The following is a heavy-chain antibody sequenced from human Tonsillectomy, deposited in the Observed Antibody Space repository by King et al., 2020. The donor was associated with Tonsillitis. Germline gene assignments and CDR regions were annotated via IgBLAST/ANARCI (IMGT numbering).Heavy chain of an antibody. Sequence: VQLVESGGGLVQPGGSLRLSCAASGFTFDAFWMNWVRQAPGKGLEWVANIKEDGSEKHYVDSVKGRFTISRDNAKKSLYLQMTSLRGEDTAVYYCAKVLSTTPWGSGSWGQGTLVTVSS. V-gene: IGHV3-7*01. J-gene: IGHJ5*02. CDR2: IKEDGSEK. D-gene: IGHD2/OR15-2a*01. CDR1: GFTFDAFW. CDR3: AKVLSTTPWGSGS.